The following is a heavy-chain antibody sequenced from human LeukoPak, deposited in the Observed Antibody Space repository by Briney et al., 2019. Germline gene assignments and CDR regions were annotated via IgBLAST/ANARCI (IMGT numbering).Heavy chain of an antibody. V-gene: IGHV4-59*01. CDR3: ARAPIAAGGTENFDY. D-gene: IGHD6-13*01. J-gene: IGHJ4*02. Sequence: SETLSLTCTVSGGSISTYYWNWIRQPPGKGLEWIGYIYHSGSTNYNPSLQSRVTISVDTSKNQFSLNLNSVTAADTAVYYCARAPIAAGGTENFDYWGQGTLVTVSS. CDR1: GGSISTYY. CDR2: IYHSGST.